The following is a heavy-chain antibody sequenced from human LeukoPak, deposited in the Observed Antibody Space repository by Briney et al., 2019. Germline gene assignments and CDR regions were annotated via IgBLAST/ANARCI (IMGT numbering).Heavy chain of an antibody. Sequence: GGSLRLSCAASGFTGSSKYMSWVRQAPGKGLEWVSVIYSGGSTYYADSVKGRFTISRDNSKNTLYLQMNSLRAEDTAVYYCARSKYNWNDEGGFDYWGQGTLVTVSS. V-gene: IGHV3-66*01. D-gene: IGHD1-1*01. CDR3: ARSKYNWNDEGGFDY. CDR1: GFTGSSKY. CDR2: IYSGGST. J-gene: IGHJ4*02.